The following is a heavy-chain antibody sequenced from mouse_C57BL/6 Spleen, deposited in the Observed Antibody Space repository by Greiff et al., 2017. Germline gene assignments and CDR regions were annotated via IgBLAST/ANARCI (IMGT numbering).Heavy chain of an antibody. Sequence: VQLQHSGPELVKPGASVKISCKASGYTFTDYYMNWVKQSQGKSLEWIGDINPNNGGNSYNQKFKGKATLTVDKSSCTAYMELRSLTSEDSAVYYGAREWYYGSSLYAMDYWGQGTSVTVSS. CDR3: AREWYYGSSLYAMDY. D-gene: IGHD1-1*01. CDR1: GYTFTDYY. V-gene: IGHV1-26*01. CDR2: INPNNGGN. J-gene: IGHJ4*01.